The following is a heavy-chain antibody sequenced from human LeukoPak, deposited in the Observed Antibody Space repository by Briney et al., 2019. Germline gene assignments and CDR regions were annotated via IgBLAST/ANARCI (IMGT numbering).Heavy chain of an antibody. J-gene: IGHJ6*02. CDR1: GFTFTSSA. CDR2: IVVGSGNT. V-gene: IGHV1-58*02. D-gene: IGHD6-19*01. CDR3: AAGIAVAGIEYYGMDV. Sequence: SVKVSCKASGFTFTSSAMQWVRQARGQHLEWIGWIVVGSGNTNYAQKFQERVTITRDMSTSTAYMELSSLRSEDTAVYYCAAGIAVAGIEYYGMDVWGQGTTVTVSS.